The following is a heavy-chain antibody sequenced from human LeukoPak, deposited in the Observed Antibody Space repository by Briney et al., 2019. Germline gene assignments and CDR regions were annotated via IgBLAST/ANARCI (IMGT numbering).Heavy chain of an antibody. CDR2: ISYDGSNK. J-gene: IGHJ4*02. CDR3: ARDLSGNYYFDY. D-gene: IGHD1-26*01. V-gene: IGHV3-30-3*01. CDR1: GFTFSSYA. Sequence: QPGRSLRLSCAASGFTFSSYAMHWVRQAPGKGLEWVALISYDGSNKYYADSVKGRFTISRDNSKNTLYLQMNSLRPEDTAVYCCARDLSGNYYFDYWGQGTLVTVSS.